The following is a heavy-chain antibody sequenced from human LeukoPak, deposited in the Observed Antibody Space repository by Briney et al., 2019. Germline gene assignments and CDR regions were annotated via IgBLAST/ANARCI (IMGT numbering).Heavy chain of an antibody. Sequence: GSLRLSCAASGFTFSNYWMTWVRQAPGKGLEWVANINRDGSERYYVDSVKGRFTISRDDAKSSLYLQMNSLRAEDTAVYYCARRNAMDVWGQGTTVIVFS. J-gene: IGHJ6*02. CDR2: INRDGSER. CDR1: GFTFSNYW. V-gene: IGHV3-7*03. CDR3: ARRNAMDV.